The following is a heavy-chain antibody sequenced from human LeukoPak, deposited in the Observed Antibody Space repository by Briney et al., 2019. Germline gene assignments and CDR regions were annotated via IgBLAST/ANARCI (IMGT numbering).Heavy chain of an antibody. J-gene: IGHJ6*03. V-gene: IGHV1-46*01. D-gene: IGHD4-11*01. CDR3: AGETHDYSNYGLDYYYYYYMDV. CDR2: INPSGGST. CDR1: GYTFTSYY. Sequence: ASVKVSCKASGYTFTSYYMHWVRQAPGQGLEWMGIINPSGGSTSYAQKFQGRVTMTRDTSTSTVYMELSSLRSEDTAVYYCAGETHDYSNYGLDYYYYYYMDVWGKGTTVTVSS.